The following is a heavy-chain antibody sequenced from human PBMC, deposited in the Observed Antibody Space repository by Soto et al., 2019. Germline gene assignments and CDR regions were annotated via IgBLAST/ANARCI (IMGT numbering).Heavy chain of an antibody. CDR1: GGSFSGYY. J-gene: IGHJ4*02. V-gene: IGHV4-34*01. CDR3: AREPYGSGSYYGGIYDY. Sequence: SETLSLTCAVYGGSFSGYYWSWIRQPPGKGLEWIGEINHSGSTNYNPSLKSRVTISVDTSKNQFSLKLSSVTAADTAVYYCAREPYGSGSYYGGIYDYWGQGTLVTVSS. CDR2: INHSGST. D-gene: IGHD3-10*01.